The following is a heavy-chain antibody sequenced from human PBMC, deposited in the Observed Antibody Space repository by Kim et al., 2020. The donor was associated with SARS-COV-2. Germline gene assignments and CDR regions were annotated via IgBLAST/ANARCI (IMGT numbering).Heavy chain of an antibody. CDR2: IYYSGST. CDR1: GGSISSSSYY. J-gene: IGHJ5*02. CDR3: ARDDRQDKGFGEYNWFDP. Sequence: SETLSLTCTVSGGSISSSSYYWGWIRQPPGKGLEWIGSIYYSGSTYYNPSLKSRVTISVDTSKNQFSLKLSSVTAADTAVYYCARDDRQDKGFGEYNWFDPWGQGTLVTVSS. V-gene: IGHV4-39*07. D-gene: IGHD3-10*01.